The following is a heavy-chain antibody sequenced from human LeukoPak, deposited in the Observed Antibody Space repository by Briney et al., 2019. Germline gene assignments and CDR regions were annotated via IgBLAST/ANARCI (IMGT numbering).Heavy chain of an antibody. Sequence: PSETLSLSCTVSGGSIINSGHYWGWIRQPPGKGLEWIGSVSQTGVTSYNPSLKSRVTISVDTSNNQFSLRLTSVTAADTAVFYCARRLGSSWNNWFDPWGQGTLVTVSS. CDR3: ARRLGSSWNNWFDP. D-gene: IGHD3-10*01. V-gene: IGHV4-39*01. CDR2: VSQTGVT. CDR1: GGSIINSGHY. J-gene: IGHJ5*02.